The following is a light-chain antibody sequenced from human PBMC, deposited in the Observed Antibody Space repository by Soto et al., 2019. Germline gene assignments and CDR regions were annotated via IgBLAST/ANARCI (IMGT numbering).Light chain of an antibody. Sequence: DIVMTQSPLSLPVTPGEPASISCRSSHSLLHSNGYNYLDWYLQKPGQSPQLLIYLGSNRASGVPDMFSGSGSGSDATLKISRVEAEYVGVYYCMQALQTPWTFGQGTKVEIK. CDR3: MQALQTPWT. J-gene: IGKJ1*01. V-gene: IGKV2-28*01. CDR1: HSLLHSNGYNY. CDR2: LGS.